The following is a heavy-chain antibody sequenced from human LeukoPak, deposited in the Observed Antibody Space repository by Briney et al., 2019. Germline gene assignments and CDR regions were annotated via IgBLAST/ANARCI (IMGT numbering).Heavy chain of an antibody. D-gene: IGHD2-21*01. CDR3: ARDITVIAIQPYFDY. V-gene: IGHV6-1*01. CDR2: TYYRSKWYN. Sequence: SQTLSLTCAISGESVSSNSAACNWIRQSPSRGLEWLGSTYYRSKWYNDYAVSVKSRITINPDTSKNQFCLQLNSVTPEDTAVYYCARDITVIAIQPYFDYWGQGTLVTVSS. CDR1: GESVSSNSAA. J-gene: IGHJ4*02.